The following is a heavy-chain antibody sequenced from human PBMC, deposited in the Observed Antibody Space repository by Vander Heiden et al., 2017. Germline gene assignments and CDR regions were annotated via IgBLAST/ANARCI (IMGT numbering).Heavy chain of an antibody. J-gene: IGHJ4*02. CDR2: KKQDGSEI. V-gene: IGHV3-7*01. D-gene: IGHD7-27*01. CDR3: ARVANRPGLDFDY. CDR1: GFICSNDW. Sequence: EVQLVESGGGLVQPVGSLRLSGAASGFICSNDWMSWVRQAPGKGLEWLANKKQDGSEIYYLDSVKGRFTISRDKAKNSLFLHMTSLRAEDTAVYYCARVANRPGLDFDYWGQGTLVIVSS.